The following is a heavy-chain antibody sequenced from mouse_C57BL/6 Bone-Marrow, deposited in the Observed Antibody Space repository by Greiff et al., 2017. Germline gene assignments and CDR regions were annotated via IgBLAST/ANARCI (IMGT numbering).Heavy chain of an antibody. CDR3: ARNSFITTVVPFAY. V-gene: IGHV2-2*01. J-gene: IGHJ3*01. Sequence: VQGVESGPGLVQPSQSLSITCTVSGFSLTSYGVHWVRQSPGKGLEWLGVIWSGGSTDYNAAFISRLSISKDNSKSQVFFKMNSLQAADTAIYYCARNSFITTVVPFAYWGQGTLVTVSA. CDR2: IWSGGST. CDR1: GFSLTSYG. D-gene: IGHD1-1*01.